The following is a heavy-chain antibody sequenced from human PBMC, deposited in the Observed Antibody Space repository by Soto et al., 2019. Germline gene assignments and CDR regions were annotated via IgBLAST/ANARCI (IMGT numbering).Heavy chain of an antibody. CDR1: GGSISSGDYY. Sequence: SETLSLTCTGSGGSISSGDYYWSWIRQPPGKGLEWIGYIYYSGSTYYNPSLKSRVTISVDTSKNQFSLKLSSVTAADTAVYYCVTTVTSVEVFDYWGQGTLVTVSS. D-gene: IGHD4-17*01. V-gene: IGHV4-30-4*01. CDR3: VTTVTSVEVFDY. CDR2: IYYSGST. J-gene: IGHJ4*02.